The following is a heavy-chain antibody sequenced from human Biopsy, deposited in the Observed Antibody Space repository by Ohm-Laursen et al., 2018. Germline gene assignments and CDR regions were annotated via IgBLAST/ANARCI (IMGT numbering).Heavy chain of an antibody. CDR2: IIPILRTT. V-gene: IGHV1-69*11. CDR1: TGTFNSYG. Sequence: SSVKASCTAPTGTFNSYGIIWVRQAPGQGLEWMGRIIPILRTTAYAQTFLGRVTITADSPTSTVDMELTSLTSDDTAVYFCAREAIGYQLPCDDWGQGTLVTVSS. J-gene: IGHJ4*02. CDR3: AREAIGYQLPCDD. D-gene: IGHD2-2*01.